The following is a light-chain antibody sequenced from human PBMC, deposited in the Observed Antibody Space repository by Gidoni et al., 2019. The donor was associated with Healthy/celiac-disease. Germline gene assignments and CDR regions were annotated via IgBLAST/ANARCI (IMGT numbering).Light chain of an antibody. J-gene: IGKJ5*01. CDR1: QSLLHSNGYNY. CDR2: LGS. CDR3: MQALQTRIT. V-gene: IGKV2-28*01. Sequence: DIVMTQSQLSLPVTPGEPASISCRSSQSLLHSNGYNYLDWYLQKPGQSPQLLIYLGSNRASGVPDRFSGSGSGTDFTLKISRVEAEDVGVYYCMQALQTRITFXQXTRLEIK.